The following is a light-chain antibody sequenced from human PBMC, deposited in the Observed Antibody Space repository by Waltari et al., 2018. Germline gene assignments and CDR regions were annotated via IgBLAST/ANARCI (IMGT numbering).Light chain of an antibody. CDR3: MQTLQTPPT. V-gene: IGKV2-28*01. CDR1: QSLLHRNGYNY. J-gene: IGKJ1*01. Sequence: DIVRTQSPLSLPVTPGEPASISCRSSQSLLHRNGYNYLDWYLQKPGQSPQLLIYFGSNRASGVPDRFSGSGSGTDFTLKISRVEAEDVGVYYCMQTLQTPPTFGQGTKVEI. CDR2: FGS.